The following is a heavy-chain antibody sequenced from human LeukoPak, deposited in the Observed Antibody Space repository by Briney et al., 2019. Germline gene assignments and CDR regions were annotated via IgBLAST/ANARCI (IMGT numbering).Heavy chain of an antibody. CDR2: ISAYNGNT. CDR1: GYTLTSYG. CDR3: ARDRYSGYDLNYGMDV. D-gene: IGHD5-12*01. J-gene: IGHJ6*02. V-gene: IGHV1-18*01. Sequence: ASVKVSCKASGYTLTSYGISWVRQAPGQGLEWMGWISAYNGNTNYAQKLQGRVTMTTETSTSTAYMELRSLRSDDTAVYYCARDRYSGYDLNYGMDVWGQGTTVTVSS.